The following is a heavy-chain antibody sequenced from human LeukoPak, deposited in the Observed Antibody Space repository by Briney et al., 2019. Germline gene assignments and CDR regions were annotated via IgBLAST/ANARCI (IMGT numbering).Heavy chain of an antibody. CDR3: ARASGGSSSWYFWFDP. D-gene: IGHD6-13*01. Sequence: ASVKVSCKASGYTFTSYDINWVRQATGQGLEWMGWISAYNGNTNYAQKLQGRVTMTTDTSTSTAYMELRSLRSDDTAVYYCARASGGSSSWYFWFDPWGQGTLVTVSS. CDR1: GYTFTSYD. V-gene: IGHV1-18*01. J-gene: IGHJ5*02. CDR2: ISAYNGNT.